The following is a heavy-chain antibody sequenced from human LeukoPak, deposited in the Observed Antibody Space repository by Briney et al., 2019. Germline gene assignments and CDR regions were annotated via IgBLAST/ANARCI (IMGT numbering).Heavy chain of an antibody. J-gene: IGHJ4*02. CDR2: ISVDGSAT. CDR1: GFTFHNYA. Sequence: GGPLRLSCAASGFTFHNYAMNWLRQTPDRGLFWVAAISVDGSATNYADSVKGRFTISRDNSNNTLYLQMNNLRPDDTAVYYCARDFGYWGQGTLVTVSS. CDR3: ARDFGY. V-gene: IGHV3-30*04.